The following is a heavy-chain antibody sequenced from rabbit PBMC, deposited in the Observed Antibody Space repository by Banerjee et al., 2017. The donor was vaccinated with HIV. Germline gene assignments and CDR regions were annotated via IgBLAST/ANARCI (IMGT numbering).Heavy chain of an antibody. CDR2: INTSSGNT. CDR1: VFSFRPKYV. CDR3: ARDVTWGDSYSAFDW. J-gene: IGHJ4*01. Sequence: QEQLVASGGDLVKPGASLPLTCQASVFSFRPKYVLCWVRQAPGKGLEWIACINTSSGNTVYASGAKGRFTISKTSSTTVTLQMTSLTAADTATYFGARDVTWGDSYSAFDWWGPGTLVTVS. D-gene: IGHD4-1*01. V-gene: IGHV1S45*01.